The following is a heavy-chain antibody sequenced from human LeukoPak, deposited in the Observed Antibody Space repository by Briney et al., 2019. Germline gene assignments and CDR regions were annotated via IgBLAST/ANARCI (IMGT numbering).Heavy chain of an antibody. CDR2: IRYDGSNK. V-gene: IGHV3-30*02. Sequence: GGSLRLSCAASGLTFSSYGMHWVRQAPGKGLEWVAFIRYDGSNKYYADSVKGRFTISRDNSKNTLYLQMNSLRAEDTAVYYCAEDGEDVVVPAAMIDWGQGTLVTVSS. D-gene: IGHD2-2*01. CDR1: GLTFSSYG. CDR3: AEDGEDVVVPAAMID. J-gene: IGHJ4*02.